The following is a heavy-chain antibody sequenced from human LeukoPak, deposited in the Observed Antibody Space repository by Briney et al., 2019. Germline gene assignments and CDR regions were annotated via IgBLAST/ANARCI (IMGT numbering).Heavy chain of an antibody. Sequence: SETLSLTCAVTGDSISNINWWWRWVRQPPGKGLEWIGEIHDGGSTTYHPSLKSRVTISVDKSKNPFSLTLTSVTAADTAVYFCARGAPYAWNSWGQGTLVTVSS. CDR1: GDSISNINW. V-gene: IGHV4-4*02. CDR2: IHDGGST. CDR3: ARGAPYAWNS. J-gene: IGHJ4*02. D-gene: IGHD3-16*01.